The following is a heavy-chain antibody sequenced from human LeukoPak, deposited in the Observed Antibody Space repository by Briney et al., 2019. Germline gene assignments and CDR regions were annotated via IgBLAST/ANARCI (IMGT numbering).Heavy chain of an antibody. CDR1: VGSISSYY. CDR3: AMSSGWYLHFDY. Sequence: SETLSLTCTVSVGSISSYYWSWIRQPPGKGLEWIGYIYYSGSTNYNPSLKSRVTISVDTSKDQFSLRLSSVTAADTAVYYCAMSSGWYLHFDYWGQGTLVTVSS. D-gene: IGHD6-19*01. V-gene: IGHV4-59*01. J-gene: IGHJ4*02. CDR2: IYYSGST.